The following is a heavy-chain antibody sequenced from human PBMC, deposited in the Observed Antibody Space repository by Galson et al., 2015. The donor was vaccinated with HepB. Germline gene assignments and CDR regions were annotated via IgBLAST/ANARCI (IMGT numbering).Heavy chain of an antibody. V-gene: IGHV3-23*01. D-gene: IGHD3-10*01. Sequence: SLRLSCAASGFTFSSYAMSWVRQAPGKGLEWVSAISGSGGSTYYADSVKGRFTISRDNSKNTLYLQMNSLRAEDTAVYYCAKYPRGGSYGSGYYGMDVWGQGTTVTVSS. CDR1: GFTFSSYA. CDR3: AKYPRGGSYGSGYYGMDV. J-gene: IGHJ6*02. CDR2: ISGSGGST.